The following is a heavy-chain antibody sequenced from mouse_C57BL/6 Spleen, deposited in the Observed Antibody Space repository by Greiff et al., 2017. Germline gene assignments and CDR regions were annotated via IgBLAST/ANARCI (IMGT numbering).Heavy chain of an antibody. CDR3: ARNGSYAMDD. J-gene: IGHJ4*01. CDR2: IDPSDSYT. Sequence: QVQLQQPGAELVMPGASVKLSCKASGYTFTSYWMHWVKQRPGQGLEWIGEIDPSDSYTNYNQKFKGKSTLTVDKSSSTAYMQLSSLTSEDAAVYYCARNGSYAMDDWGQGTSVTVSS. V-gene: IGHV1-69*01. CDR1: GYTFTSYW.